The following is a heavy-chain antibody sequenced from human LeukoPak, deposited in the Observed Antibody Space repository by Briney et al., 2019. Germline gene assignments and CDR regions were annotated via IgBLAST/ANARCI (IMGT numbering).Heavy chain of an antibody. J-gene: IGHJ4*02. CDR2: IYYSGST. V-gene: IGHV4-61*01. Sequence: PSETLSLTCTVSGGSVSSGSYYWSWIRQPPGKGLEWSGYIYYSGSTNYNPSLKSRVTISVDTSKNQFSLKLSSVTAADTAVYYCARVRDSSGWYGGDYWGQGTLVTVSS. D-gene: IGHD6-19*01. CDR1: GGSVSSGSYY. CDR3: ARVRDSSGWYGGDY.